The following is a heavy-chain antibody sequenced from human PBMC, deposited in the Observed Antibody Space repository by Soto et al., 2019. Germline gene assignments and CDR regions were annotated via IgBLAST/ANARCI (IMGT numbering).Heavy chain of an antibody. D-gene: IGHD6-19*01. Sequence: GASVKVSCKASGGTFSSYTISWVRQAPGQGLEWMGRIIPILGIANYAQKFQGRVTITADNSKNTLYLQMNSLRAEDTAVYYCAKDFSSGPWGRVWFDPWGQGTLVTVSS. CDR3: AKDFSSGPWGRVWFDP. CDR2: IIPILGIA. V-gene: IGHV1-69*04. J-gene: IGHJ5*02. CDR1: GGTFSSYT.